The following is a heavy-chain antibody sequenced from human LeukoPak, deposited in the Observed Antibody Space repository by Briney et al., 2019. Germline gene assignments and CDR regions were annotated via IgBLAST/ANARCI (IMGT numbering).Heavy chain of an antibody. D-gene: IGHD3-22*01. Sequence: SETLSLTCTVSGGSISSSSYYWGWIRQPPGKGLEWIGSIYYSGSTYYNPSLKSRVTISVDTSKIQFSLKLSSVTAADTAVYYCASRLLGSSDYWGQGTLVTVSS. CDR3: ASRLLGSSDY. J-gene: IGHJ4*02. CDR2: IYYSGST. V-gene: IGHV4-39*07. CDR1: GGSISSSSYY.